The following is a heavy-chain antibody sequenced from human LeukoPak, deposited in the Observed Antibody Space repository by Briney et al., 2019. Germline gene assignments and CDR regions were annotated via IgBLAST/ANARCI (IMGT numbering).Heavy chain of an antibody. CDR2: IIPILGIA. Sequence: GASVKVSCKASGYTFTSYAMNWVRQAPGQGLEWMGRIIPILGIANYAQKFQGRVTITADKSTSTAYMELSSLRSEDTAVYYCARGRTGFAFDPWGQGTLVTVSS. J-gene: IGHJ5*02. CDR1: GYTFTSYA. D-gene: IGHD1-14*01. CDR3: ARGRTGFAFDP. V-gene: IGHV1-69*04.